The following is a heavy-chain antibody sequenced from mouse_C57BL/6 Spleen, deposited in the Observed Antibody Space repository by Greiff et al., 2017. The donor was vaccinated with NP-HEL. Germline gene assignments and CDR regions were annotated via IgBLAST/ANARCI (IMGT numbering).Heavy chain of an antibody. Sequence: VQLKESGPGLVKPSQSLSLTCSVTGYSITSGYYWNWIRQFPGNKLEWMGYISYDGSNNYNPSLKNRISITRDTSKNQFFLKLNSVTTEDTATYYCAREGDLGAYWGQGTLVTVSA. CDR1: GYSITSGYY. V-gene: IGHV3-6*01. CDR3: AREGDLGAY. CDR2: ISYDGSN. J-gene: IGHJ3*01.